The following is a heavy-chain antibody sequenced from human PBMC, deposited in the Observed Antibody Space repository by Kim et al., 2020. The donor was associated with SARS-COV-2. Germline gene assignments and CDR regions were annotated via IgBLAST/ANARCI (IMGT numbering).Heavy chain of an antibody. V-gene: IGHV3-53*01. CDR2: YSDGGT. CDR3: AKDNDY. Sequence: YSDGGTYNADSVQGRFTISRDNSNNTLDLEMNSQRAEDTAVYYCAKDNDYWGQGTLVTVSS. J-gene: IGHJ4*02.